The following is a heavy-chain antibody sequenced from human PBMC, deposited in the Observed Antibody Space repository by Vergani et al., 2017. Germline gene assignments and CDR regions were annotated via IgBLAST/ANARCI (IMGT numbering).Heavy chain of an antibody. V-gene: IGHV4-34*01. D-gene: IGHD5-12*01. Sequence: QVQLQQWGAGLLKPSETLSLTCAVYGGSFSGYYWSWIRQPPGKGLEWIGEINHSGSTNYNPSLKSRVTISVDPSKNQFSRKLSSVTAADTAVYYCARGPTDIVATSYYYYYYGMDVWGQGTTVTVSS. J-gene: IGHJ6*02. CDR2: INHSGST. CDR3: ARGPTDIVATSYYYYYYGMDV. CDR1: GGSFSGYY.